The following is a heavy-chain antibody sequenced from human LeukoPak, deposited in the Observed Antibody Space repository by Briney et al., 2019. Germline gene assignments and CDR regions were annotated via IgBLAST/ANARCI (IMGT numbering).Heavy chain of an antibody. CDR2: ISSSGSTI. J-gene: IGHJ4*02. V-gene: IGHV3-11*04. Sequence: GGSLRLSCAASGFTFSDYYMSWIRQAPGKGLEWVSYISSSGSTIYYADSVRGRFTISRDNDKNSLYLQMNSLRAEDTAVYYCARDLGGTIVRGAISFDCWGQGTLVTVSS. CDR3: ARDLGGTIVRGAISFDC. CDR1: GFTFSDYY. D-gene: IGHD3-10*01.